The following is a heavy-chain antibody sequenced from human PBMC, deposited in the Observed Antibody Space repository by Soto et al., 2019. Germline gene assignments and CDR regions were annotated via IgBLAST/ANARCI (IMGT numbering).Heavy chain of an antibody. J-gene: IGHJ4*02. V-gene: IGHV4-34*01. CDR1: GGSXSGYY. CDR2: INHSGST. CDR3: ARLRIYDYIWGSYLYTSDY. D-gene: IGHD3-16*02. Sequence: PSETLSLTCAVYGGSXSGYYWSWIRQPPGKGLEWIGEINHSGSTNYNPSLKSRVTISVDTSKNQFSLKLSSVTAADTAVYYCARLRIYDYIWGSYLYTSDYWGQGTLVTVSS.